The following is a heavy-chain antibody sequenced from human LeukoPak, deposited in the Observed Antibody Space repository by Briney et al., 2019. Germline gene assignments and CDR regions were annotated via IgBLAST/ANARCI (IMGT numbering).Heavy chain of an antibody. J-gene: IGHJ3*02. CDR2: INTDGSST. V-gene: IGHV3-74*01. D-gene: IGHD3-10*01. Sequence: PINTDGSSTRYADSVKGRFTISRDNAKNTLYLQMNSLRSEDTAVYYCAKEGDYYGSGSYRDGFDIWGQGTRATVSS. CDR3: AKEGDYYGSGSYRDGFDI.